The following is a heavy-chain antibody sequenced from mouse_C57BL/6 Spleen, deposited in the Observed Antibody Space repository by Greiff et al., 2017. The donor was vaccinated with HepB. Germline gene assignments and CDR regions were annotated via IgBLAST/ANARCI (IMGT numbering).Heavy chain of an antibody. CDR1: GFTFSDYG. Sequence: EVKLVESGGGLVKPGGSLKLSCAASGFTFSDYGMHWVRQAPEKGLEWVAYISSGSSTIYYADTVKGRFTISRDNAKNTLFLQMTSLRSEDTAMYYCARGPWDYGSSYAFAYWGQGTLVTVSA. CDR3: ARGPWDYGSSYAFAY. V-gene: IGHV5-17*01. J-gene: IGHJ3*01. CDR2: ISSGSSTI. D-gene: IGHD1-1*01.